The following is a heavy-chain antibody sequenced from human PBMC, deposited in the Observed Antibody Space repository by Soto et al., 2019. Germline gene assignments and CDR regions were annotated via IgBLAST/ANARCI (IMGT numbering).Heavy chain of an antibody. CDR3: GRELISNANCIDP. Sequence: SETLSLTCSVSGDYIHFGGYYWTWIRQRPGKGLEWMGYIYYTGKTYYNPSLESRLTMSVDRSKNQFSLRLTSVTAADTAVYFCGRELISNANCIDPWGQGTLVTVS. J-gene: IGHJ5*02. CDR2: IYYTGKT. V-gene: IGHV4-31*03. D-gene: IGHD3-16*01. CDR1: GDYIHFGGYY.